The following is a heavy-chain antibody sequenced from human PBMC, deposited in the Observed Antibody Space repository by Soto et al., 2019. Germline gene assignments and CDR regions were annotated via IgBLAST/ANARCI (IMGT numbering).Heavy chain of an antibody. CDR2: IYYSGST. V-gene: IGHV4-31*03. Sequence: QVQLQESGPGLVKPSQTLSLTCTVSGGSISSGGYYWSWIRQHPGKGLEWIGYIYYSGSTYYNPSLKSRVXTSXXXSKNRISLMLXXVXAXXTAVYYCARDAVLAYYYGSGSYFSHQPSYDYGMDVWGQGATVTVSS. CDR3: ARDAVLAYYYGSGSYFSHQPSYDYGMDV. D-gene: IGHD3-10*01. CDR1: GGSISSGGYY. J-gene: IGHJ6*02.